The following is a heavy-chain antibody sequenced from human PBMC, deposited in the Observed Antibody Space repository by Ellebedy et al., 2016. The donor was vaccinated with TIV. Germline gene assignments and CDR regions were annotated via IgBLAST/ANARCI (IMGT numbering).Heavy chain of an antibody. V-gene: IGHV3-30*04. Sequence: PGGSLRLSCEAAGFTFSDYAMHWVRQAPGKGLEWVAVISSDGRNKYYADSVKGRFTISRDKSKNTLYLQMNSLRVEDTAVYYCARGDRLQTWSKHFDYWGQGTVVTVTS. CDR2: ISSDGRNK. CDR3: ARGDRLQTWSKHFDY. D-gene: IGHD2-8*01. J-gene: IGHJ4*02. CDR1: GFTFSDYA.